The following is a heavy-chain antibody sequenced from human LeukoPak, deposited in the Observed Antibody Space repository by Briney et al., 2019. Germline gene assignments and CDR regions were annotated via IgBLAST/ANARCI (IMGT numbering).Heavy chain of an antibody. CDR3: ARGRITAFDI. Sequence: GGSLRLSCAASGFTFSSYSMNWVRQAPGKGLEWVSSISSSSSYIYYADSVKGRFTISRDNAKNSLHLQMNSLRAEDTAVYYCARGRITAFDIWGQGTMVTVSS. J-gene: IGHJ3*02. CDR2: ISSSSSYI. CDR1: GFTFSSYS. V-gene: IGHV3-21*01.